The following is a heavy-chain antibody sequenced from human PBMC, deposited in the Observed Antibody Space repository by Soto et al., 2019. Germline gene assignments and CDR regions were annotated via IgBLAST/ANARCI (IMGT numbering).Heavy chain of an antibody. CDR3: AKEGYDYIWGSYRGDAFDI. CDR2: ISGSGSST. CDR1: GFTFSSYA. V-gene: IGHV3-23*01. J-gene: IGHJ3*02. D-gene: IGHD3-16*02. Sequence: EVQLLESGGDWVQPGGSLRLSCAASGFTFSSYAMNWVRQAPGEGLEWVSSISGSGSSTYYADSVKGRFTISRDNSKNSLYLQMNSLRAEDTDVYYCAKEGYDYIWGSYRGDAFDIWGQGTMVTVSS.